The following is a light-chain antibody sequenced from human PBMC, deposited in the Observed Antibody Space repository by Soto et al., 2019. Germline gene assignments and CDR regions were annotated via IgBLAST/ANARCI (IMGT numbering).Light chain of an antibody. CDR2: DAS. Sequence: DIQMTQSPSTLSASVGDRVTVTCRASQSISSWLAWYQEKPGKAPKVLIYDASNLESGVPSRFSGSGSGTEFTLTISGLLPEDFAAYHCQQLYTLPFTFGQGTRLEIK. V-gene: IGKV1-5*01. CDR1: QSISSW. J-gene: IGKJ5*01. CDR3: QQLYTLPFT.